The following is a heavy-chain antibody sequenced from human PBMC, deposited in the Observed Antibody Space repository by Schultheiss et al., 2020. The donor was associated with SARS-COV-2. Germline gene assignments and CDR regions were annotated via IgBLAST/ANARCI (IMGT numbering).Heavy chain of an antibody. J-gene: IGHJ4*02. D-gene: IGHD6-19*01. Sequence: GESLKISCAGSGFTFSSYSMNWVRQAPGKGLEWVSAISGSGGSTYYADSVKGRFTISRDNSKNTLFLQMNSLRAEDTAVYYCATSHAPGRIAVAGYFDYWGQGTLVTVSS. CDR3: ATSHAPGRIAVAGYFDY. CDR1: GFTFSSYS. V-gene: IGHV3-23*01. CDR2: ISGSGGST.